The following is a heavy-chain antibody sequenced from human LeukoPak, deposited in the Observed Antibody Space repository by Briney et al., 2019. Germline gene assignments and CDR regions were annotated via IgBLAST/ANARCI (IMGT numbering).Heavy chain of an antibody. D-gene: IGHD2-15*01. Sequence: SVKVSFKASGGTFSSYTISWVRQAPGQGLEWMGRIIPILGIANYAQKFQGRVTITADKSTSTAYMELSSLRSEDTAVYYCARDRGYCSGGSCYTVDWGQGTLVTVSS. V-gene: IGHV1-69*04. CDR2: IIPILGIA. J-gene: IGHJ4*02. CDR1: GGTFSSYT. CDR3: ARDRGYCSGGSCYTVD.